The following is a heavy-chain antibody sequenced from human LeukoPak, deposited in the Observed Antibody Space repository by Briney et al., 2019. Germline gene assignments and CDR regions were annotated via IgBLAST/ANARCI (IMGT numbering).Heavy chain of an antibody. CDR2: ISSSSSYI. Sequence: GGSLRLSCAASGFTFSSYSMNWVRQAPGKGLEWVSSISSSSSYIYYADSVKGRFTISRDNARNSLYLQMNSLRAEDTAVYYCARASDPWLQLTWGQGTLVTVSS. D-gene: IGHD5-24*01. J-gene: IGHJ5*02. CDR3: ARASDPWLQLT. V-gene: IGHV3-21*04. CDR1: GFTFSSYS.